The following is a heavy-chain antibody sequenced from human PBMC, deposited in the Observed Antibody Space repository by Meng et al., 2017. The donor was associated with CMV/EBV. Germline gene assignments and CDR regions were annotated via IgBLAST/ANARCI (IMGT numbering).Heavy chain of an antibody. CDR1: GGTFSSYA. CDR2: IIPIFGTA. Sequence: SVKVSCKASGGTFSSYAISWVRQAPGQGLEWMGGIIPIFGTANYAQKFQGRVTITTDESTSTAYMELSSLRSEDTAVYYCARGGDHLRPNWFDPWGQGTLVTVSS. V-gene: IGHV1-69*05. CDR3: ARGGDHLRPNWFDP. D-gene: IGHD2-21*02. J-gene: IGHJ5*02.